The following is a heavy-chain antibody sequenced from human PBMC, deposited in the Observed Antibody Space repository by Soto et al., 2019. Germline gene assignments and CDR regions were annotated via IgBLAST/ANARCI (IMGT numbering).Heavy chain of an antibody. D-gene: IGHD6-13*01. Sequence: EVQLVESGGGLVKPGGSLRLSCAASGFTFSSYSMNWVRQAPGKGLEWVSSISSSSSYIDYADSVKGRFTIYRDNDKNSLYLQMNSLRAEDTAVYYCARDPLAAAGTGWGQGTLVTVSS. CDR1: GFTFSSYS. V-gene: IGHV3-21*01. J-gene: IGHJ4*02. CDR3: ARDPLAAAGTG. CDR2: ISSSSSYI.